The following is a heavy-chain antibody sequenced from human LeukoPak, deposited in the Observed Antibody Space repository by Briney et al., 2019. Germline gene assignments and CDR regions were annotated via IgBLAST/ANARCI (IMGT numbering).Heavy chain of an antibody. CDR2: IWYDGSNK. J-gene: IGHJ6*02. D-gene: IGHD6-19*01. CDR1: GFTFSSYG. CDR3: AREGGSGWYGDYYGMDV. Sequence: GGSLRLSCEASGFTFSSYGMHWVRQAPGKGLEWVAVIWYDGSNKYYADSVKGRFTISRDNSKNTLYLQMNSLRAEDTAVYYCAREGGSGWYGDYYGMDVWVQGTTVTVSS. V-gene: IGHV3-33*01.